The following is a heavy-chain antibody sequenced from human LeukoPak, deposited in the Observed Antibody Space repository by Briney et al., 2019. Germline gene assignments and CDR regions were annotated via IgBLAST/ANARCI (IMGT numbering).Heavy chain of an antibody. V-gene: IGHV3-21*01. CDR3: ARRGFGELRDAFDI. Sequence: GGSLRLSCAASGFTFSSYSMNWVRQAPGKGLEWVSSISNSGNIYYADSVKGRFTISRDNAKNSLYLQMNSLRAEDTAIYYCARRGFGELRDAFDIWGQGTMVTVSS. CDR1: GFTFSSYS. CDR2: ISNSGNI. D-gene: IGHD3-10*01. J-gene: IGHJ3*02.